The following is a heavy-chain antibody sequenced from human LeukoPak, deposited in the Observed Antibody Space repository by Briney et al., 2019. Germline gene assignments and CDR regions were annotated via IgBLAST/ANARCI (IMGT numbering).Heavy chain of an antibody. CDR3: VRAEGSSGSSEYFQH. J-gene: IGHJ1*01. CDR2: ISGSSNDK. CDR1: GFTFNRYS. V-gene: IGHV3-21*01. D-gene: IGHD5-12*01. Sequence: PGGSLRLSCLASGFTFNRYSMKWVRQAPGKGLEWVSSISGSSNDKHYIDSVKGRFTISRDNAKNSQFLQMNSLRAEDTAVYYCVRAEGSSGSSEYFQHWGQGTLVTVSS.